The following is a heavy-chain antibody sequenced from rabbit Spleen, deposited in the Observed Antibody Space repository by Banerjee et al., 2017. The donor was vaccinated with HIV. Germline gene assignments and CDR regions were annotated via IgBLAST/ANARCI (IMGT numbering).Heavy chain of an antibody. D-gene: IGHD8-1*01. Sequence: QEKLKETGGGLVQPGGSLTLSCKASGFDFNSYGVSWVRQAPGKGLEWIGYIDPVFGITYYANWVSGRFSISRENAQNTVFLQMTSLTAADTATYFCARDGAGGSYFALWGPGTLVTVS. CDR3: ARDGAGGSYFAL. V-gene: IGHV1S47*01. CDR2: IDPVFGIT. CDR1: GFDFNSYG. J-gene: IGHJ4*01.